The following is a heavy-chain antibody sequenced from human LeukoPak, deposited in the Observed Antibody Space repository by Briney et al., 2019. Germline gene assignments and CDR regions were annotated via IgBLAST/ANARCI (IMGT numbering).Heavy chain of an antibody. CDR1: GFTFSTYA. CDR2: ISGNGGST. V-gene: IGHV3-23*01. CDR3: ARGGSVIARLIASD. D-gene: IGHD2/OR15-2a*01. Sequence: GGSLRLSCAASGFTFSTYAMSWVRLGPGKGLEWVASISGNGGSTYVADSVKGRFTISRDNSKNTLYLQMHSLRAEDTALYFCARGGSVIARLIASDWGQGTLVAVSS. J-gene: IGHJ4*02.